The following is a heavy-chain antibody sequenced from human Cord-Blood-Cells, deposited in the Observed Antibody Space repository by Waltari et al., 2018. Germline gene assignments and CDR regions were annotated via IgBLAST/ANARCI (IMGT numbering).Heavy chain of an antibody. CDR3: ARDSSSSWYYYYYGMDV. CDR2: ISSSSSYI. Sequence: EVQLVESGGGLVKPGVSLRLSCAASGFTFSSYSMNWVRQAPGKGLEWVSSISSSSSYIYYADSVKGRFTISRDNAKNSLYLQMNSLRAEDTAVYYCARDSSSSWYYYYYGMDVWGQGTTVTVSS. V-gene: IGHV3-21*01. CDR1: GFTFSSYS. D-gene: IGHD6-13*01. J-gene: IGHJ6*02.